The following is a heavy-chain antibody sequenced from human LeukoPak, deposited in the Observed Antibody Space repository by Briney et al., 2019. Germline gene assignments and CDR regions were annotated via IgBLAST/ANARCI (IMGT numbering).Heavy chain of an antibody. V-gene: IGHV3-33*06. CDR3: AKDHSGSPGAFDI. CDR2: IWYDGSNK. CDR1: GFTFSSYG. Sequence: PGRSLRLPCAASGFTFSSYGMHWVRQAPGKGLEWVAVIWYDGSNKYYADSVKGRFTISRDNSKNTLYLQMNSLRAEDTAVYYCAKDHSGSPGAFDIWGQGTMVTVSS. J-gene: IGHJ3*02. D-gene: IGHD2-15*01.